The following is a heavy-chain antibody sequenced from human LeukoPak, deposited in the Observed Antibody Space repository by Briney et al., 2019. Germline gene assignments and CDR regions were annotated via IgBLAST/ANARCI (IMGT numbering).Heavy chain of an antibody. CDR1: GFTVSSKY. CDR3: AKERNLEIAVAGTIFDY. V-gene: IGHV3-66*01. J-gene: IGHJ4*02. D-gene: IGHD6-19*01. CDR2: IYSGGDT. Sequence: GGSLRLSCAASGFTVSSKYMSWVRQALGKGLEWVSVIYSGGDTYYADSVKGRFTVSRDNSKNMIYLEMSSLKAEDTAVYYCAKERNLEIAVAGTIFDYWGQGTLVTVSS.